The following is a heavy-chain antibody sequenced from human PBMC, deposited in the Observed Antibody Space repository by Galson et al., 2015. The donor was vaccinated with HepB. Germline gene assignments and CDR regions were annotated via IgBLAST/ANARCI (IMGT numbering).Heavy chain of an antibody. D-gene: IGHD6-19*01. CDR3: ARDSGDSSGWYFDY. V-gene: IGHV3-74*01. J-gene: IGHJ4*02. Sequence: SLRLSCAASGFTFSSYWMHWVRQAPGKGLLWVSRINSDGSYTTYAGSVKGRFTVSRDNAENTLYLQMNSLRAEDTAVYYCARDSGDSSGWYFDYWGQGALVTVSS. CDR2: INSDGSYT. CDR1: GFTFSSYW.